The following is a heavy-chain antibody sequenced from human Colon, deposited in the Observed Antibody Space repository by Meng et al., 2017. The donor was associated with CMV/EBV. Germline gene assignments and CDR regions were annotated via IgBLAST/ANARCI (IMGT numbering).Heavy chain of an antibody. CDR1: GYTFTGYY. D-gene: IGHD2-15*01. CDR3: NRGDYIGYYGMDV. CDR2: INPNSGGT. J-gene: IGHJ6*02. Sequence: GESLKISCKASGYTFTGYYMHWVRQAPGQGLEWMGWINPNSGGTNYAQKFQGRVTMTRDTSISTAYMELSRLRSDDTAVYYCNRGDYIGYYGMDVWGQGTTVTVSS. V-gene: IGHV1-2*02.